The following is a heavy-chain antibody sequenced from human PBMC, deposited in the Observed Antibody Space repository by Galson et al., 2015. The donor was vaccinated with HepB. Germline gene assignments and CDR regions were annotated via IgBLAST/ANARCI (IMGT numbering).Heavy chain of an antibody. CDR3: ARGGRGTTADDYYYYGLDV. CDR2: TSYDGSNK. CDR1: GFTFSSYT. J-gene: IGHJ6*02. V-gene: IGHV3-30*09. D-gene: IGHD4-11*01. Sequence: SLRLSCAGSGFTFSSYTMHWVRQAPGKGLEWVAATSYDGSNKYYADSVKGRFAISRDNSKNTLYLQMNSLRAEDTTVYYCARGGRGTTADDYYYYGLDVWGQGTTVTVSS.